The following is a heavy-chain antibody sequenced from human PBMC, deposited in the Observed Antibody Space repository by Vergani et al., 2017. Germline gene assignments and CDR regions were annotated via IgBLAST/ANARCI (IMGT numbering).Heavy chain of an antibody. CDR1: GGSFTSYH. V-gene: IGHV4-34*01. Sequence: QVQLQQWGGGLLKPSETLSLTCVVNGGSFTSYHWTWIRQSPGEGLEWVGDIDHTGRHDYNPSLKSRLTMSVDKSRNQFSLTLNSVTATDTAIYFCERVNTETNGHLYYYYYMDVWGQGTAVTVS. CDR3: ERVNTETNGHLYYYYYMDV. D-gene: IGHD4-11*01. J-gene: IGHJ6*03. CDR2: IDHTGRH.